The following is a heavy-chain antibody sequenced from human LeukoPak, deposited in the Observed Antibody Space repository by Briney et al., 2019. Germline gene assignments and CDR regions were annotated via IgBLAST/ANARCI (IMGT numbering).Heavy chain of an antibody. CDR1: GGSISTNSYY. CDR2: IYHSGST. CDR3: AGAGGEDSSGPKIHY. V-gene: IGHV4-39*07. J-gene: IGHJ4*02. Sequence: PSETLSLTCTVSGGSISTNSYYWGWIRQPPGKGLEGIGSIYHSGSTYYNPSLKSRVTISVDTSKNQFSLKLSSVTAADTAVYYCAGAGGEDSSGPKIHYWGQGTLVTVSS. D-gene: IGHD3-22*01.